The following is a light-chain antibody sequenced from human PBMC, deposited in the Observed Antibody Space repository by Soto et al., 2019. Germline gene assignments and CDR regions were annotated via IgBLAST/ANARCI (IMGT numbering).Light chain of an antibody. CDR3: QQSYSTPIT. V-gene: IGKV1-39*01. Sequence: DIQMTQSPSSLSASVGDRVTITCRASQSISSHLNWYQQKPGKAPKFLIYAASSLQSGVPSRFSGSGSGTDFTLTISSLQPEDFATYYCQQSYSTPITFGQGTRLEIK. J-gene: IGKJ5*01. CDR2: AAS. CDR1: QSISSH.